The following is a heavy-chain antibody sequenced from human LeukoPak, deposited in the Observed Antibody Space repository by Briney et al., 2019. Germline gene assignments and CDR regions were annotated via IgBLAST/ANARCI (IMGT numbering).Heavy chain of an antibody. J-gene: IGHJ6*03. CDR2: IYHGGSS. CDR1: GASISSGDSY. CDR3: ARGPKTFYYYMDV. V-gene: IGHV4-30-2*01. Sequence: SQTLSLTCAVSGASISSGDSYWGWIRQPPGKGLERIGYIYHGGSSYYNPSLKSPVTISIDGSKNQFSLKLSSVTAADTAVYYCARGPKTFYYYMDVWGKGTTVTVSS. D-gene: IGHD2/OR15-2a*01.